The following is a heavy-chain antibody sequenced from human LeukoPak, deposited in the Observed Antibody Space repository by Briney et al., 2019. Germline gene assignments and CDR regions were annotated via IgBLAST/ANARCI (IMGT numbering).Heavy chain of an antibody. CDR2: IYYNGIT. D-gene: IGHD2/OR15-2a*01. Sequence: PSETLSLTCTVSGDSISSGDYYWTWIRQPPGKGLEWIGYIYYNGITYYNPSLKSRVIISVDQPKKQFSLKLSSVTAADPAFYYGAGLGIVNNLPHYYFLSWGRGPLVTVSS. J-gene: IGHJ5*02. V-gene: IGHV4-30-4*01. CDR3: AGLGIVNNLPHYYFLS. CDR1: GDSISSGDYY.